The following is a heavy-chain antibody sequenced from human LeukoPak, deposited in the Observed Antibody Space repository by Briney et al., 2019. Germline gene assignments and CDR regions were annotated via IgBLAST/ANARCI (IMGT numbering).Heavy chain of an antibody. CDR2: ISSSGSTI. CDR1: GFTFSDYY. V-gene: IGHV3-11*01. D-gene: IGHD5-24*01. CDR3: ARADGYNEYYFDY. Sequence: GGSLRLSCAASGFTFSDYYMSWIRQAPGKGLGWVSYISSSGSTIYYADSVKGRFTISRDNAKNSLYLQMNSLRAEDTAVYYCARADGYNEYYFDYWGQGTLVTVSS. J-gene: IGHJ4*02.